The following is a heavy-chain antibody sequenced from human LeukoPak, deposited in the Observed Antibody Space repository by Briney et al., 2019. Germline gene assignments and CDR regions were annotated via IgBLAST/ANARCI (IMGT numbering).Heavy chain of an antibody. J-gene: IGHJ4*02. CDR3: AKDRGLFGVVALDF. CDR1: GFTFSSSG. V-gene: IGHV3-30*02. Sequence: GGSLRLSCAASGFTFSSSGMHWVRQAPGKGLEWVAFIRHDGSNKYYADSVKGRFTISRDNSKNTLYLQMNSLRAEDTALYYCAKDRGLFGVVALDFWGQGTPVTVSS. CDR2: IRHDGSNK. D-gene: IGHD3-3*01.